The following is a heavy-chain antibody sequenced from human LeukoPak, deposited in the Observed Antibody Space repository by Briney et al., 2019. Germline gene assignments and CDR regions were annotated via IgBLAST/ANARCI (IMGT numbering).Heavy chain of an antibody. Sequence: SETLPLTCTVSGGSISSYYWSWIRQPPGKGLEWIGYIYYSGSTNYNPSLKSRVTFSVDTSKNQFSLKLSSVTAADTAVYYCARFYRPHFDYWGQGTLVTVSS. CDR1: GGSISSYY. CDR2: IYYSGST. V-gene: IGHV4-59*08. D-gene: IGHD4-4*01. CDR3: ARFYRPHFDY. J-gene: IGHJ4*02.